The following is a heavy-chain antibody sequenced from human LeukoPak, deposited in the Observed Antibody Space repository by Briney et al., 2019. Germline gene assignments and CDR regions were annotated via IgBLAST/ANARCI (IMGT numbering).Heavy chain of an antibody. Sequence: GGSLRLSCAASGFTVSSNYMSWVRQAPGKGLEWVSVIYSGGNTYYADSVRGRFTISRDNSKNTLYLQMNSLRAEDTAVYYCASLDTTMVTSDYWGQGTLVTVSS. CDR1: GFTVSSNY. J-gene: IGHJ4*02. D-gene: IGHD5-18*01. CDR3: ASLDTTMVTSDY. V-gene: IGHV3-66*01. CDR2: IYSGGNT.